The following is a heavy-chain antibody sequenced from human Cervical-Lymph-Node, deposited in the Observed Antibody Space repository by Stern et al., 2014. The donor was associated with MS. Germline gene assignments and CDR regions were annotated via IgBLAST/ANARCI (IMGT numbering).Heavy chain of an antibody. Sequence: VQLVQSGRGLVKPGGSLRLPCEASGFTFSSYNMNWVRQAPGTGLEWVSSITSTGYRNNAASMKGRFTISRDNAKNSLYLPMNSLRAEDTAVYYCARDDLRSYYGMDVWGQGTTVTVSS. CDR3: ARDDLRSYYGMDV. J-gene: IGHJ6*01. V-gene: IGHV3-21*01. CDR1: GFTFSSYN. CDR2: ITSTGYR.